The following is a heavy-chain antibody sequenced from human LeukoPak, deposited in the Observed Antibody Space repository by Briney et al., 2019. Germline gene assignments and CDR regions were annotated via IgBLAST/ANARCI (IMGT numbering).Heavy chain of an antibody. J-gene: IGHJ4*02. V-gene: IGHV1-8*01. CDR1: GYTFTSYD. CDR2: MNPNSGNT. CDR3: AREEEMVYGDFDY. Sequence: ASVKVSCKAPGYTFTSYDINWVRQATGQGLEWMGWMNPNSGNTGYAHKFQGRVTMTRKTSINTAYMELSSLRSEDTAVYYCAREEEMVYGDFDYWGQGTLVTVSS. D-gene: IGHD2-8*01.